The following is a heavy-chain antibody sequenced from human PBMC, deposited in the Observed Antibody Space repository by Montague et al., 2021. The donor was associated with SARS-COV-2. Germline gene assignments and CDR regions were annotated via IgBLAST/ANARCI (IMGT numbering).Heavy chain of an antibody. D-gene: IGHD6-19*01. Sequence: LVKPTQTLTLTCTFSGFSLSTSGMCVSWIRQPPGKGLEWIGSIYYSGSTYYNPSLKSRVTISVDTSKNQFSLKLSSVTAADTAVYYCARRVGQWLPRYQYYLDYWGQGTLVTVSS. V-gene: IGHV4-39*01. CDR2: IYYSGST. CDR3: ARRVGQWLPRYQYYLDY. J-gene: IGHJ4*02. CDR1: GFSLSTSGMC.